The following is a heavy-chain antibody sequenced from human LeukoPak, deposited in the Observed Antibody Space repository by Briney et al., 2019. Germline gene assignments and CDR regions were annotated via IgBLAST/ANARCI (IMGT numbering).Heavy chain of an antibody. V-gene: IGHV3-53*05. CDR3: AKDHCSSTSCYYFDY. J-gene: IGHJ4*02. Sequence: GGSLRLSCAASGFIVSHNYMTWVRQAPGKGLEWISVIYIDGTTYYADSVKGRFTISRDNSLYLQMNSLRAEDTAVYYCAKDHCSSTSCYYFDYWGQGTLVTVSS. D-gene: IGHD2-2*01. CDR2: IYIDGTT. CDR1: GFIVSHNY.